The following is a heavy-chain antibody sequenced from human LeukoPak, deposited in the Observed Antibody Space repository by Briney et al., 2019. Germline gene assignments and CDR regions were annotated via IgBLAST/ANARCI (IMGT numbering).Heavy chain of an antibody. J-gene: IGHJ5*02. D-gene: IGHD3-10*01. CDR1: GGSISSGGYS. CDR3: ARDETVRGVIIENWFDP. Sequence: PSETLSLTCAVPGGSISSGGYSWSWIRQTPGKGLEWIGYIYYSGSTYYNPSLKSRVTISVDTSKNQFSLKLSSVTAADTAVYYCARDETVRGVIIENWFDPWGQGTLVTVSS. CDR2: IYYSGST. V-gene: IGHV4-30-4*07.